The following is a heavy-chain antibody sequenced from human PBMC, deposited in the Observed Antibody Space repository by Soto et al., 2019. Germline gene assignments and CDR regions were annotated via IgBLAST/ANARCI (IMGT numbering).Heavy chain of an antibody. CDR1: GYTFTNYG. J-gene: IGHJ4*02. V-gene: IGHV1-18*01. D-gene: IGHD6-13*01. CDR3: ARARSSSHY. Sequence: QVQLVQSRAEVKKPGASVKVSCKASGYTFTNYGISWVRQAPGQGLEWMGWISAYNGNTNYSQKFQDRVTITTDTYTSTAYMAVRTLRSDDTAVYYCARARSSSHYWGQGSLVTVCS. CDR2: ISAYNGNT.